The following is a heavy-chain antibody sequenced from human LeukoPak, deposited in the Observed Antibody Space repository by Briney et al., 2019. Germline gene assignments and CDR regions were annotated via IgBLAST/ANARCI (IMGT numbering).Heavy chain of an antibody. CDR1: GFTFSNYE. Sequence: GGSLRLSCAASGFTFSNYEMHWVRQAPGKGLEWVSYISSSGSDIYYADSVKGRFTISRDNSKNTLYLQMNSLRAEDTAVYYCAKARQWLYRTGFDYWGQGTLVTVSS. V-gene: IGHV3-48*03. D-gene: IGHD6-19*01. J-gene: IGHJ4*02. CDR2: ISSSGSDI. CDR3: AKARQWLYRTGFDY.